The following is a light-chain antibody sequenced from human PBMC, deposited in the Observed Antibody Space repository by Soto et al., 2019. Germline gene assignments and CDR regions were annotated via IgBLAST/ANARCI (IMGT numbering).Light chain of an antibody. J-gene: IGLJ1*01. CDR2: DVN. V-gene: IGLV2-11*01. Sequence: QSALAQPRSVSGSPGQSVTISCTGTSSDDGGFNSVSWYQQHPGKAPKLMIYDVNKRPSGVPDRFSGSKSGSTASLTISGLQAEDEADYYCCSYAGSYSYAFATGTKVTVL. CDR3: CSYAGSYSYA. CDR1: SSDDGGFNS.